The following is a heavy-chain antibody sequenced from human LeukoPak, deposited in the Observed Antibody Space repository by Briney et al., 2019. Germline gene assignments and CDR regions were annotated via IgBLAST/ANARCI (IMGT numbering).Heavy chain of an antibody. CDR3: ARDRGSSGRYYFDY. V-gene: IGHV4-59*13. D-gene: IGHD6-19*01. J-gene: IGHJ4*02. CDR2: IYYSGST. Sequence: ADPLPLPYSLSGRHLSRYYWLWLRQPPARGREWVGYIYYSGSTNYTPSLKSLVTISVDTSKNQFSLKLSSVTAADTAVYYCARDRGSSGRYYFDYWGQGTLVTVSS. CDR1: GRHLSRYY.